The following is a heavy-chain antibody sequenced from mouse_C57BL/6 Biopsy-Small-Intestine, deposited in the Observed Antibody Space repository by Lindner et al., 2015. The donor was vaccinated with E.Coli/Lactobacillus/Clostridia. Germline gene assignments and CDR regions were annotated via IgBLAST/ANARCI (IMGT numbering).Heavy chain of an antibody. V-gene: IGHV1-63*01. CDR2: IYPGGSYI. Sequence: VQLQESGAELVRPGTSVKMSCKASGYTFTNYWIGWAKQRPGHGLEWIGDIYPGGSYINYNEKFKGKATLTADKSSSTAYMQFSSLTSEDSDIYYCARSEGYGNYWYFDVWGTGTTVTVSS. J-gene: IGHJ1*03. D-gene: IGHD2-1*01. CDR1: GYTFTNYW. CDR3: ARSEGYGNYWYFDV.